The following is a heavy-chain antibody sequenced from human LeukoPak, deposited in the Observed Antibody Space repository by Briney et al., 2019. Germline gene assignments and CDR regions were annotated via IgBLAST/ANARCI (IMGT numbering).Heavy chain of an antibody. CDR2: SRDKGNSYTT. V-gene: IGHV3-72*01. Sequence: QPGGSLRLSCAAPGFTFSDLYIDWVRQAPGKGLEWVGRSRDKGNSYTTAYAASVRGRFTISRDDSKNSLYLQMNSLKIEDTAVYYCTKLARAPRDFDYWGQGTLVTVSS. CDR1: GFTFSDLY. CDR3: TKLARAPRDFDY. D-gene: IGHD3-10*01. J-gene: IGHJ4*01.